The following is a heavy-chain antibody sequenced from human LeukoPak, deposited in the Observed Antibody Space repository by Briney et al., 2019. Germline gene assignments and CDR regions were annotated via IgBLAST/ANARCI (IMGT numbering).Heavy chain of an antibody. CDR2: ISSSSSYI. CDR1: GFTFSSYS. V-gene: IGHV3-21*01. Sequence: GGSLRLSCAASGFTFSSYSMTWVRQAPGKGLEWVSSISSSSSYIYYADSEKGRFTSSRDNSKNSLYLQMNSLRAEDTAVYYCARGSGSGSYHLFDYWGQGTLVTVSS. J-gene: IGHJ4*02. D-gene: IGHD1-26*01. CDR3: ARGSGSGSYHLFDY.